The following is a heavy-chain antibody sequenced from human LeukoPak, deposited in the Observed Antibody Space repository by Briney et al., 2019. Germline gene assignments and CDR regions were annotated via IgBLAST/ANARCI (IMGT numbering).Heavy chain of an antibody. V-gene: IGHV3-23*01. Sequence: GGALRLSCVASGVSFSSYAMSWVRQAPGEGRGWVSAISGSGGSKYYADSVKGRFTISRDNSKTTLYLKMNSLRAEDTAVYYCASSSGGYCSSTSCYNAYWGQGTLVTVSS. CDR2: ISGSGGSK. CDR3: ASSSGGYCSSTSCYNAY. CDR1: GVSFSSYA. D-gene: IGHD2-2*02. J-gene: IGHJ4*02.